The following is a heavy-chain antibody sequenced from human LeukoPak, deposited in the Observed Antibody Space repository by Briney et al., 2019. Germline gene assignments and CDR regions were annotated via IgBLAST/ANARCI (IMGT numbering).Heavy chain of an antibody. Sequence: ASVKVSCKASGYTFTSYDINWVRQATGQGLEWMGWMNPNSGNTGYAQKFQGRITMTRNTSISTAYMELSSLRSEDTAVYYCARGRGGYDEFDYWGQGTLVTVSS. CDR1: GYTFTSYD. CDR2: MNPNSGNT. CDR3: ARGRGGYDEFDY. J-gene: IGHJ4*02. D-gene: IGHD5-12*01. V-gene: IGHV1-8*01.